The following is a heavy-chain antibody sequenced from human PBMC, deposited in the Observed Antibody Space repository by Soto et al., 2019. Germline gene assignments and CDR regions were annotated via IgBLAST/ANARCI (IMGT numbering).Heavy chain of an antibody. Sequence: EVQLVESGGGLVQPGGSLRLSCAASGFTFSSYWMHWVRQAPGEGLVWVSRINNDGSSTSYADSVKGRLTISRDNAKNTLYLQVNSLRAEDTAVYYCAGGGVAGAGTYYNDYWGRGTLVTVSS. CDR2: INNDGSST. CDR1: GFTFSSYW. CDR3: AGGGVAGAGTYYNDY. D-gene: IGHD3-10*01. V-gene: IGHV3-74*01. J-gene: IGHJ4*02.